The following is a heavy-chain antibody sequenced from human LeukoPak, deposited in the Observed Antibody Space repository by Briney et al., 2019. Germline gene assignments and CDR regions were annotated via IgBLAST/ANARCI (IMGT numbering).Heavy chain of an antibody. J-gene: IGHJ6*03. CDR2: MNPNSGNT. V-gene: IGHV1-8*01. CDR1: GYTFTSYD. Sequence: ASVKVSCKASGYTFTSYDINWVRQATGQGLEWMGWMNPNSGNTGYAQKFQGRVTMTRNTSISTAYMELSSLRSEDTAVYYCAKIHYDFWNGYNRGYYYYYYMDVWGKGTTVTVSS. D-gene: IGHD3-3*01. CDR3: AKIHYDFWNGYNRGYYYYYYMDV.